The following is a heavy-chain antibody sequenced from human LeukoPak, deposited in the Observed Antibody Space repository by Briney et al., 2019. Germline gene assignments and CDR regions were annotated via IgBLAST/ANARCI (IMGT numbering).Heavy chain of an antibody. D-gene: IGHD2-15*01. CDR3: TTGHCSGGSCHY. CDR2: IKSKTDGGTT. V-gene: IGHV3-15*01. Sequence: GGSLRLSCAASGFTFSNAWMSWVRQAPGKGLEWGGRIKSKTDGGTTDYAAPVKGRFTISRDDSKNTLYLQMNSLKTEDTAVYYCTTGHCSGGSCHYWGQGTLVTVSS. CDR1: GFTFSNAW. J-gene: IGHJ4*02.